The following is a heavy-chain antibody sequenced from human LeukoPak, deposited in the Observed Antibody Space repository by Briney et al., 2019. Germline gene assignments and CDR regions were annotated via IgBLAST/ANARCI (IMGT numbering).Heavy chain of an antibody. CDR1: GYSFTSYW. D-gene: IGHD4-17*01. J-gene: IGHJ6*03. Sequence: GESLKISCKGSGYSFTSYWIGWVRQMPGKGLECMVVIYPGDSDTRYSPSFQGQVTISADKSISTAYLQWSSLKASDTAMYYCARARVTTNYYYYMDVWGKGTTVTVSS. CDR3: ARARVTTNYYYYMDV. CDR2: IYPGDSDT. V-gene: IGHV5-51*01.